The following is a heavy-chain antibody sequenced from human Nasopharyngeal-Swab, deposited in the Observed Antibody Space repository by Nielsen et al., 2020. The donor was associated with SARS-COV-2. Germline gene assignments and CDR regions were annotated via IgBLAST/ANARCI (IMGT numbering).Heavy chain of an antibody. Sequence: GESLKISCAASGFTFSSYGMHWVRQAPGKGLEWVALIWYDGSNKYYADSVKGQFTISRDNSKNTLYLQINSLRAEDTAVYYCARGNDFRSGYHPYYYDYWGQGTVVTVSS. D-gene: IGHD3-3*01. V-gene: IGHV3-33*01. CDR1: GFTFSSYG. CDR3: ARGNDFRSGYHPYYYDY. CDR2: IWYDGSNK. J-gene: IGHJ4*02.